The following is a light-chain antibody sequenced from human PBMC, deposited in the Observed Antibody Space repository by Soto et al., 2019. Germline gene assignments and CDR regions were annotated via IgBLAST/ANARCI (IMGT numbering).Light chain of an antibody. Sequence: QSVLTQPPSVSGAPGQRVTISCTGSSSNIGAGYHVHWYQQFPGTAPKLLIYDNTNRPSGVPDRFSGSKSGTSASLAISGLQAGEEADYYCQSYDSSLSGVLFGGGTKLTVL. J-gene: IGLJ3*02. CDR2: DNT. CDR3: QSYDSSLSGVL. V-gene: IGLV1-40*01. CDR1: SSNIGAGYH.